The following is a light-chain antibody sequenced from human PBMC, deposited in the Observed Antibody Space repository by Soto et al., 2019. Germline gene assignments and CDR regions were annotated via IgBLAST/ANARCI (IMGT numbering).Light chain of an antibody. CDR3: QQCNNCPIT. J-gene: IGKJ4*01. Sequence: EIVMTQSPATLAMSPGERATLSCRTSESVNTKVAWYQQKSGQAPRLLIYGASTRATGIPDKISGSGSGKEFTLTTSSLQSEDFAVYYCQQCNNCPITFGGGTKVEIK. CDR2: GAS. CDR1: ESVNTK. V-gene: IGKV3-15*01.